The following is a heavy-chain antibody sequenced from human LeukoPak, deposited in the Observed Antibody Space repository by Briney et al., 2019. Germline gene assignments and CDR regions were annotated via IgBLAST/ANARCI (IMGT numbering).Heavy chain of an antibody. Sequence: ASVRVSCKASGYTFTGYYIHWLRQAPGQGLEWMGFINPNSGGTNYAQKFQGRVTMTRDTSISTAYMELSSLTSDDTAVYYCARDLEGYHYGSGNYPQWGQGTLITVSS. J-gene: IGHJ4*02. CDR2: INPNSGGT. CDR1: GYTFTGYY. CDR3: ARDLEGYHYGSGNYPQ. V-gene: IGHV1-2*02. D-gene: IGHD3-10*01.